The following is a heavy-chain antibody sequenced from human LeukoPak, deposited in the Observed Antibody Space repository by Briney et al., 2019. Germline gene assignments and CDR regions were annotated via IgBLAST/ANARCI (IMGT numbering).Heavy chain of an antibody. J-gene: IGHJ4*02. CDR2: MYYSGNT. CDR3: AREDYGDFHFDY. CDR1: GGSISGYY. V-gene: IGHV4-59*01. Sequence: SETLSLTCSVSGGSISGYYCSWVRQPPGKGLEWIGYMYYSGNTNSNPSLKSRVTISVDTSKNQCSLKLSSVTAADTAVYYCAREDYGDFHFDYWGQGTLVTVSS. D-gene: IGHD4-17*01.